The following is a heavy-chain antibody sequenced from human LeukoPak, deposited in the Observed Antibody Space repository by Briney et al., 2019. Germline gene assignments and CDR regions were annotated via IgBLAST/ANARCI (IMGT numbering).Heavy chain of an antibody. CDR3: ARDRGYTYGHPFDY. CDR2: ISYDGSNK. J-gene: IGHJ4*02. CDR1: GFTFSSYG. D-gene: IGHD5-18*01. Sequence: QAGGSLRLSCAASGFTFSSYGMHWVRQAPGKGLEWVAVISYDGSNKYYVDSVKGRFTISRDNSKNTLYLQMNSLRAEDTAVYYCARDRGYTYGHPFDYWGQGTLVTVSS. V-gene: IGHV3-30*03.